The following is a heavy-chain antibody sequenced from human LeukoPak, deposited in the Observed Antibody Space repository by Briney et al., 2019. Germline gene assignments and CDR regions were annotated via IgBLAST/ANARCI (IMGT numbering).Heavy chain of an antibody. CDR3: ARDFLAAAGNAFDI. D-gene: IGHD6-13*01. V-gene: IGHV3-23*01. CDR1: GFTFSSYG. CDR2: ISGSGGST. J-gene: IGHJ3*02. Sequence: GGSLRLSCAASGFTFSSYGMSWVRQAPGKGLEWVSAISGSGGSTYYADSVKGRFTISRDNAKNSLYLQMNSLRAEDTAVYYCARDFLAAAGNAFDIWGQGTMVTVSS.